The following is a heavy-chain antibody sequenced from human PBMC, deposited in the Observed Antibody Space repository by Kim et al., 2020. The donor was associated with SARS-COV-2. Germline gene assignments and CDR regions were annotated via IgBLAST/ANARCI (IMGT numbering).Heavy chain of an antibody. CDR3: ARAKRTYSYGVHDH. J-gene: IGHJ4*02. V-gene: IGHV4-39*01. D-gene: IGHD5-18*01. Sequence: SETLSLTCTVSIDSSTFTNYYWGWLRQPPGKGLEWIGTVYYTGTTYYNPSLQSRVTISVDTSTNRFSLNLNSVTAADTAVYYCARAKRTYSYGVHDHWGQGTLVTVSS. CDR1: IDSSTFTNYY. CDR2: VYYTGTT.